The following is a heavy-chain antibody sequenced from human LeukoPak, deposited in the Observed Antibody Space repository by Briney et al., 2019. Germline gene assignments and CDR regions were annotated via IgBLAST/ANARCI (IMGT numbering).Heavy chain of an antibody. V-gene: IGHV1-2*02. CDR3: ARGYCSSTSCYTVFDY. CDR1: GYTFTGYY. Sequence: ASVKVSCKASGYTFTGYYMHWVRQAPGQGLEWMGWINPNSGGTNYAQKFQGRVTMTRDTSISTAYMELSRLRSDDTDVYYCARGYCSSTSCYTVFDYRGQGTLVTVSS. J-gene: IGHJ4*02. CDR2: INPNSGGT. D-gene: IGHD2-2*02.